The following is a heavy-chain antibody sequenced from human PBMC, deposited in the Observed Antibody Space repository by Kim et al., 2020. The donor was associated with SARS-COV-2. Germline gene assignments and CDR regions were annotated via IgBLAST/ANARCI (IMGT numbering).Heavy chain of an antibody. V-gene: IGHV4-34*01. D-gene: IGHD6-13*01. Sequence: SETLSLTCAVYGGSFRAYYWSWIRQPPGKGLEWIGEINHSGSTNYNPSLKSRVTISVDTSKNQFSLKLSSVTAADTAVYYCARWYSSSWYDPLGEGHYYYCLDVWGQGTTVTVSS. CDR2: INHSGST. J-gene: IGHJ6*02. CDR3: ARWYSSSWYDPLGEGHYYYCLDV. CDR1: GGSFRAYY.